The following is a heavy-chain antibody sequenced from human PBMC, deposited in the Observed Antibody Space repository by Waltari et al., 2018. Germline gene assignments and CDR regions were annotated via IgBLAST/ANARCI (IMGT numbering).Heavy chain of an antibody. CDR3: ATFKGDY. D-gene: IGHD3-16*01. CDR2: ISGRGTGT. V-gene: IGHV3-23*01. CDR1: GFTFSTYS. J-gene: IGHJ4*02. Sequence: EVQLLESGGGLVQPGGSLRLSCAASGFTFSTYSMSWVRQVPGKGLGWVSSISGRGTGTDYADSVKGRFTISRDNSKNTLSLQMNSLRAEDTAVYYCATFKGDYWGQGTLVTVSS.